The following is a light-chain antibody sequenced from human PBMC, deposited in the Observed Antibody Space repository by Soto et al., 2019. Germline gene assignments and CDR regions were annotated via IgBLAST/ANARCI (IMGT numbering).Light chain of an antibody. V-gene: IGKV3-20*01. CDR1: QSVSSK. CDR2: GAS. CDR3: QQYGSSGT. Sequence: EILITQSPATLSVSPGEGGTLSCRASQSVSSKLAWYQQKPGQAPRLLIYGASNRATGIPDRLSGSGSGTDFTLTISRLEPEDFAVYYCQQYGSSGTFGQGTKVDIK. J-gene: IGKJ1*01.